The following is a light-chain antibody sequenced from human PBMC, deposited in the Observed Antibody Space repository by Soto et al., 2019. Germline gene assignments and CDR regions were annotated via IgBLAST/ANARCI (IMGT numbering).Light chain of an antibody. CDR1: SSNLGSNF. J-gene: IGLJ3*02. V-gene: IGLV1-47*01. CDR3: AAWDDSLSGVV. Sequence: QSVLTQPPSASGTPGQRVTISCSGSSSNLGSNFVYWYQQLPGAAPKLLISRNNERPSGVPDRFSGSKSGTSASLAISGLRSEDEADYHCAAWDDSLSGVVFGGGTKLTVL. CDR2: RNN.